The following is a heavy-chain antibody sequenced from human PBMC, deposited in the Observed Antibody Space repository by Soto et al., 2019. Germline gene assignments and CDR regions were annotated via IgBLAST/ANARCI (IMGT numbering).Heavy chain of an antibody. CDR3: ARDRSGSSGYYGMDV. D-gene: IGHD3-10*01. CDR1: GFTVSSNY. J-gene: IGHJ6*02. V-gene: IGHV3-53*01. CDR2: IYSDGST. Sequence: GGSLRLSCAASGFTVSSNYMSWVRQAPGKGLEWVSVIYSDGSTYYADSVKGRFTISRDNSKNMLYLQMNSLRAEDTAVYYCARDRSGSSGYYGMDVWGQGTTVTVSS.